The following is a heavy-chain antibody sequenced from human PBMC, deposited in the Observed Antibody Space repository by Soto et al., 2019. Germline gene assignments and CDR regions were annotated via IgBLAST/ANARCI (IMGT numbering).Heavy chain of an antibody. CDR3: ARTCRSGGSCYLEY. J-gene: IGHJ4*02. D-gene: IGHD2-15*01. CDR2: VSVPSGDT. Sequence: ASVNVSCKASRYSFSSFGISWGRQAPGQGLEWVGWVSVPSGDTSSAQNFQGRVTVTTDTSTSTAYMEVGSLRSDATAVYYCARTCRSGGSCYLEYWGEGTLVTVS. CDR1: RYSFSSFG. V-gene: IGHV1-18*01.